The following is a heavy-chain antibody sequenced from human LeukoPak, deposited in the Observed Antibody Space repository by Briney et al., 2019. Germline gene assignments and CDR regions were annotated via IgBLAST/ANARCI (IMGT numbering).Heavy chain of an antibody. Sequence: ASVKVSCKASGYTFTSYYMHWVRQAPGQGLEWMGIINPSGGSTSYAQKFQGRVTMTRDTSISTAYMELSRLRSDDTAVYYCARAVGTYSSSWYLFGYWGQGTLVTVSS. CDR3: ARAVGTYSSSWYLFGY. CDR1: GYTFTSYY. V-gene: IGHV1-46*01. J-gene: IGHJ4*02. CDR2: INPSGGST. D-gene: IGHD6-13*01.